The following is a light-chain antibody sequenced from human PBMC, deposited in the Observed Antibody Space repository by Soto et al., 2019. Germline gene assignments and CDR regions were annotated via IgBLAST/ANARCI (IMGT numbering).Light chain of an antibody. CDR2: GAS. CDR1: QSVSSSY. Sequence: EIVLTQSPGTLSLSPGERATLSCRASQSVSSSYLAWYQQKPGQAPRLLIYGASGRATGIPDRFSGSGSETDFTLTISRLEPEDFAVYYCPQYGTSPLTFGGGTKVEIK. V-gene: IGKV3-20*01. J-gene: IGKJ4*01. CDR3: PQYGTSPLT.